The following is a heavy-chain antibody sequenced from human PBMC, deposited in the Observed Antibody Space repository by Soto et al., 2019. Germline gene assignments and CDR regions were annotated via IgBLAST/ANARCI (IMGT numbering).Heavy chain of an antibody. Sequence: QVQLVESGGGLVQPGRSLRLSCAASGFTFSSYGMHWVRQAPGKGLEWVAVISYDGSKKYYADSVKGRFTISRDNPKNTLYLQMNSLRAEDTAVYYCAKAHDSSGDPLPKYWGQGTLVTFCS. CDR3: AKAHDSSGDPLPKY. V-gene: IGHV3-30*18. CDR2: ISYDGSKK. D-gene: IGHD3-22*01. CDR1: GFTFSSYG. J-gene: IGHJ4*02.